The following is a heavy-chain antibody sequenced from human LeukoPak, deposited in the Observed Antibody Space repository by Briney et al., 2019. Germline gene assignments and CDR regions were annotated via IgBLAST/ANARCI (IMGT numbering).Heavy chain of an antibody. J-gene: IGHJ4*02. CDR3: ARSRGQYYDSSGYFSG. CDR2: IYYSGST. D-gene: IGHD3-22*01. V-gene: IGHV4-59*01. CDR1: GGSISSYY. Sequence: SETLSLTCTVSGGSISSYYWSWIRQPPGKGLEWIGNIYYSGSTNYNPSLKSRVTISVDTSKNQFSPKLSSVTAADTAVYYCARSRGQYYDSSGYFSGWGQGTLVTVSS.